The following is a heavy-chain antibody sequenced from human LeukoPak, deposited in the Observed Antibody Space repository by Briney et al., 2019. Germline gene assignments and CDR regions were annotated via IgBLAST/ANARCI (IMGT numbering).Heavy chain of an antibody. V-gene: IGHV1-2*02. J-gene: IGHJ6*03. CDR3: ATRSGYYNDYYYYYMDV. CDR2: INPNSGGT. D-gene: IGHD3-3*01. CDR1: GYTFTGYY. Sequence: ASVKVSCKASGYTFTGYYMHWVRQPPGQGLEWVGWINPNSGGTNYAQKFQGRVTMTRDTSISTAYMELSRLRSDDTAVYYCATRSGYYNDYYYYYMDVWGKGTTVTISS.